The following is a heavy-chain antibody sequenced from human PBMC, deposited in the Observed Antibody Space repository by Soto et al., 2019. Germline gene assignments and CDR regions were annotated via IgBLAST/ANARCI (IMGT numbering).Heavy chain of an antibody. CDR3: AGVAVDTDRYYYYYGMDV. Sequence: GVSVKVSSKASGFTFNSYYMHWVRQAPGQGLEWMGIINPSGGSTSYAQKFQGRVTMTRDTSTSTVYMELSSLRSEDTAVYYCAGVAVDTDRYYYYYGMDVWGQGTTVTVSS. CDR1: GFTFNSYY. J-gene: IGHJ6*02. D-gene: IGHD5-18*01. CDR2: INPSGGST. V-gene: IGHV1-46*02.